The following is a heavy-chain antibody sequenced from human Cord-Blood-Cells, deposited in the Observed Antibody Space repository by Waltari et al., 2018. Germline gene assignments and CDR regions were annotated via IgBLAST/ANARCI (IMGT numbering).Heavy chain of an antibody. CDR1: GYPFTRSY. CDR3: ARGFPPPNYDAFDI. Sequence: QVQLVQSGAEVKKPGASVKVSCKASGYPFTRSYMHLVRQAPGQGLEWMGKINPSGGSTSYEQNFQGRVTMTRDTSTSTVYMELSSLRSEDTAVYYCARGFPPPNYDAFDIWGRGTMVTVSS. V-gene: IGHV1-46*01. D-gene: IGHD4-4*01. CDR2: INPSGGST. J-gene: IGHJ3*02.